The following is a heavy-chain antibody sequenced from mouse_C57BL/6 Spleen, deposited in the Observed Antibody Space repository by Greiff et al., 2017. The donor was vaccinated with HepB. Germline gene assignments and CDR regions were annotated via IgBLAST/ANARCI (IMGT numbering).Heavy chain of an antibody. Sequence: QVQLQQPGAELVRPGSSVKLSCKASGYTFTSYWMHWVKQRPIQGLEWIGNIDPSDSETHYNQKFKDKATLTVDKSSSTAYMQLSSLTSEDSAVYYCASMVTQYYYAMDYWGQGTSVTVSS. V-gene: IGHV1-52*01. CDR3: ASMVTQYYYAMDY. CDR1: GYTFTSYW. D-gene: IGHD2-1*01. CDR2: IDPSDSET. J-gene: IGHJ4*01.